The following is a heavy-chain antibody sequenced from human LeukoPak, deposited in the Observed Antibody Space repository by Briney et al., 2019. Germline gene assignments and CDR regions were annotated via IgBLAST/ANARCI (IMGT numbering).Heavy chain of an antibody. J-gene: IGHJ6*03. CDR1: GFTFSSYG. CDR2: IWYDGSNK. D-gene: IGHD3-22*01. Sequence: GGSLRLSCAASGFTFSSYGMHWVRQAPGKGLEWVAVIWYDGSNKYYADSVKGRFTISRDNSKNTLYLQMNSLRAEDTAVYYCAREGSSGYYQTHYYYYYYMDVWGKGTTVTVSS. V-gene: IGHV3-33*01. CDR3: AREGSSGYYQTHYYYYYYMDV.